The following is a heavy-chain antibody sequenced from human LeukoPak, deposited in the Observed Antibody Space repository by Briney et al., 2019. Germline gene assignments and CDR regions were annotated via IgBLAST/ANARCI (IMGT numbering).Heavy chain of an antibody. CDR2: IYVSGAT. CDR1: GNSFGDYY. CDR3: AREVYSGYDFPQPIDY. J-gene: IGHJ4*02. D-gene: IGHD5-12*01. V-gene: IGHV4-4*07. Sequence: SETLSLTCTVSGNSFGDYYWSWIRQPAGKGLEWIGRIYVSGATKYNPSLKSRVSISLDRPNNQFSLNLNSVTAADTAVYYCAREVYSGYDFPQPIDYWGQGTLVTVAS.